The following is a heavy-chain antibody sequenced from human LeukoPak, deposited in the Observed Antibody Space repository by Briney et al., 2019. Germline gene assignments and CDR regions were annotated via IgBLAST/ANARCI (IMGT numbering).Heavy chain of an antibody. D-gene: IGHD3-16*01. V-gene: IGHV1-69*01. Sequence: GSSVKVSCKASGGTFSIYAISWVRQAPGQGLEWMGGIIPIFGTANYAQKFQGRVTITADESTSTAYMELSSLRSEDTAVYYCARAPGMITFGGVDYWGQGTLVTVSS. J-gene: IGHJ4*02. CDR2: IIPIFGTA. CDR1: GGTFSIYA. CDR3: ARAPGMITFGGVDY.